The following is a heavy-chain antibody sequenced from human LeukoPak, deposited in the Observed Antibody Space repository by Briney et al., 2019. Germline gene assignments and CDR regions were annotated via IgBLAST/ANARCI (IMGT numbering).Heavy chain of an antibody. CDR2: LYYSRRP. CDR1: GGSISSSSYF. V-gene: IGHV4-39*01. CDR3: ARRELLWFGETKAENWFDP. J-gene: IGHJ5*02. Sequence: SETLSLTCTVSGGSISSSSYFWGWIRQPPGKGLEWSGSLYYSRRPHYNPSLKRRVTISVDASKNQFSLKLSSVTAADTAVYYCARRELLWFGETKAENWFDPWGQGTLVSVSS. D-gene: IGHD3-10*01.